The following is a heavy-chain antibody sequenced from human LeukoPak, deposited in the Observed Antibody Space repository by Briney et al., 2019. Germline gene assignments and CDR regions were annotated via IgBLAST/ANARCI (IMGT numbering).Heavy chain of an antibody. CDR1: GGSISSYY. D-gene: IGHD3-22*01. Sequence: SETLSLTCTVSGGSISSYYWSWIRQPAGKGLEWIGRIYTSGSTNYNPSLKSRVTISVDTSKNQFSLKLSSVTAVDTAVYYCARGRTMIVVVGWFDPWGQGTLVTVSS. J-gene: IGHJ5*02. V-gene: IGHV4-4*07. CDR2: IYTSGST. CDR3: ARGRTMIVVVGWFDP.